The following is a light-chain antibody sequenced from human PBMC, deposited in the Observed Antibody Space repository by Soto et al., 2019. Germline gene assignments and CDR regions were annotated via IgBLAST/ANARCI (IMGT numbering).Light chain of an antibody. V-gene: IGKV3-11*01. CDR2: DAS. Sequence: EIVLTQSPATLSLSPGDRATLSCRASQSVSNYLAWFQQKPGQAPRLLIYDASNRAAGIPARFSGSGSGTDFTLTISSLDPDDFAIYYCQQRSNWPWAFGQGTKVDIK. CDR3: QQRSNWPWA. CDR1: QSVSNY. J-gene: IGKJ1*01.